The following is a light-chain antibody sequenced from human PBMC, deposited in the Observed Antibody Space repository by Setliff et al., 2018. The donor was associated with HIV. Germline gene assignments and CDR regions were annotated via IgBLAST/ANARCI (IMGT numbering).Light chain of an antibody. J-gene: IGLJ1*01. Sequence: QSALTQPASVSGSPGQSITISCTGTSSDVGGYNYVSWYQQHPGKAPKLMIYDVTKRPSGVSNHFSGSKSGNTASLTISGLQAEDEADYYCCSYAGSSTPYVFGTGTKVTVL. CDR3: CSYAGSSTPYV. CDR2: DVT. CDR1: SSDVGGYNY. V-gene: IGLV2-23*02.